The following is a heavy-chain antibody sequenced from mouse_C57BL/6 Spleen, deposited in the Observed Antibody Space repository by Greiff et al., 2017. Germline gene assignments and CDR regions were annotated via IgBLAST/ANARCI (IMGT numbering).Heavy chain of an antibody. CDR1: GYAFSSYW. J-gene: IGHJ4*01. CDR2: IYPGDGDT. CDR3: ARSGVVASYYYAMDY. V-gene: IGHV1-80*01. D-gene: IGHD1-1*01. Sequence: QVQLQQSGAELVKPGASVKISCKASGYAFSSYWMNWVNQRPGKGLEWIGQIYPGDGDTNYNGKFKGKATLTADKSSSTAYMQLSSLTSEDSAVYFCARSGVVASYYYAMDYWGQGTSVTVSS.